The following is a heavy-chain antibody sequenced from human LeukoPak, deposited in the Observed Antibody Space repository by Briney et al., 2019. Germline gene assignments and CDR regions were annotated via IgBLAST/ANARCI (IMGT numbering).Heavy chain of an antibody. CDR2: INPSGGST. J-gene: IGHJ4*02. D-gene: IGHD2-15*01. CDR1: GYTFTSYY. CDR3: ARGHGILATGGLIDY. V-gene: IGHV1-46*01. Sequence: GASVKVSCKASGYTFTSYYMHWVRQAPGHGLEWMGIINPSGGSTSYAQKFQGRVTMTRNTSISTAYMELSSLRSEDTAVYYCARGHGILATGGLIDYWGQGTLVTVSS.